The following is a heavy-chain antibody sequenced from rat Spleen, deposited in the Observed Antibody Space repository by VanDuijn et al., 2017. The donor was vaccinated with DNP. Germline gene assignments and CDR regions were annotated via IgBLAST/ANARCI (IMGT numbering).Heavy chain of an antibody. CDR2: ISYSGST. Sequence: EVQLQESGSGLVKPSQSLSLTCSVTGYSITSNYWGWIRKFPGNKMEYIGHISYSGSTNYNPSLRSRISITRDTSKNHFFLHLNSVTTEDTATYYCARWTRYFDYWGQGVRVTVSS. J-gene: IGHJ2*01. D-gene: IGHD1-7*01. V-gene: IGHV3-1*01. CDR1: GYSITSNY. CDR3: ARWTRYFDY.